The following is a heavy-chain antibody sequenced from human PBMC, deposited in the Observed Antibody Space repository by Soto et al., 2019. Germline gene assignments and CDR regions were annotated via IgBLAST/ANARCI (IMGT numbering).Heavy chain of an antibody. V-gene: IGHV1-18*01. Sequence: ASVNLSCKASGYRFTIYGISWVRQAPGQGLEWMGWTSAYNGNTNYAQKLQGRVTMTTDTSTSTAYMELRSLRSDDTAVYYCARRQWLVGGYYYGMDVWGQGTTVTVSS. CDR1: GYRFTIYG. D-gene: IGHD6-19*01. CDR3: ARRQWLVGGYYYGMDV. J-gene: IGHJ6*02. CDR2: TSAYNGNT.